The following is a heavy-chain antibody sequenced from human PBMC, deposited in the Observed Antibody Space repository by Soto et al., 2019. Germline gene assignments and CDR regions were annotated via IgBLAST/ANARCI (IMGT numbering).Heavy chain of an antibody. D-gene: IGHD3-10*01. CDR2: IDPSDSYT. CDR1: GYSFTSYW. J-gene: IGHJ4*02. Sequence: PGESLKISCKGSGYSFTSYWISWVRQMPGKGLEWMGRIDPSDSYTNYSPSFQGHVTISADKSISTAYLQWSSLKASDTAMYYCAIGYYGSGSYYSPDYWGQGTLVTVSS. CDR3: AIGYYGSGSYYSPDY. V-gene: IGHV5-10-1*01.